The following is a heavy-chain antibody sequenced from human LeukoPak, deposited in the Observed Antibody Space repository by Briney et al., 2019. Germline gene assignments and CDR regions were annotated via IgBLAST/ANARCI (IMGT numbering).Heavy chain of an antibody. J-gene: IGHJ5*02. CDR2: IYPGDSDT. Sequence: GESLKISCKGSGYSFTSYWIGWVRQMPGKGLEWMGIIYPGDSDTRYSPSFQGQVTISADKSISTAYLQWSSLKASDTAMYYCARRAPGPTPADQYNWFDPWGQGTLVTVSS. D-gene: IGHD2-2*01. V-gene: IGHV5-51*01. CDR1: GYSFTSYW. CDR3: ARRAPGPTPADQYNWFDP.